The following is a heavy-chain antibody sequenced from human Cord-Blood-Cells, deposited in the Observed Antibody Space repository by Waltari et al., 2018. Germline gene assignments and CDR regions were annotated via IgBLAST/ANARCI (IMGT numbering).Heavy chain of an antibody. V-gene: IGHV4-34*01. J-gene: IGHJ4*02. CDR1: GGSFSGYY. Sequence: QVQLQQWGAGLLKPSETLSLTCAVYGGSFSGYYWSWIRQPPGKGLEWIGEINHSGSTNYNPSLKSRVTISVDTSKNQFSLKLSSVTAADTAVYYCARGGNVVVPAAIEEIDYWGQGTLVTVSS. CDR3: ARGGNVVVPAAIEEIDY. D-gene: IGHD2-2*01. CDR2: INHSGST.